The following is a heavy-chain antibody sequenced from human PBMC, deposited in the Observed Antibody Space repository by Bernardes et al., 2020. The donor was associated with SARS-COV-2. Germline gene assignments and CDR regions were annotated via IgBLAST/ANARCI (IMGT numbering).Heavy chain of an antibody. Sequence: GGSLRLSCAASGFTFSTYAMHWVRQAPGKGLEWVANIKEDGSEKYYVDSVKGRFTISRDNAKNSLHLQMNSLRTEDTAVYYCARGSWWCDSWGQGTLVTVSS. J-gene: IGHJ5*01. CDR1: GFTFSTYA. V-gene: IGHV3-7*01. CDR2: IKEDGSEK. CDR3: ARGSWWCDS.